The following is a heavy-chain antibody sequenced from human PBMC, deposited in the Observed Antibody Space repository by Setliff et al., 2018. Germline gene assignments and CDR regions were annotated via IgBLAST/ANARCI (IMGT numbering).Heavy chain of an antibody. J-gene: IGHJ4*03. CDR3: ARTTGYRLEGDFDY. D-gene: IGHD3-16*01. Sequence: GGSLRLSCAASGFTFSNYYMTWIRQAPGKGPEWISYIHDSGNPTYYADSVKGRFTVSRDNAKNSLYLQMTSLRAEDTAIYYCARTTGYRLEGDFDYWGQGTTVTVSS. CDR1: GFTFSNYY. CDR2: IHDSGNPT. V-gene: IGHV3-11*01.